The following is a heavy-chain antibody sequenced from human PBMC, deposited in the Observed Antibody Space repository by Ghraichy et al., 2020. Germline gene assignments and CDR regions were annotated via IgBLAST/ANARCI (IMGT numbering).Heavy chain of an antibody. Sequence: SETLSLTCTVSGASISSASSYWGWIRQPPGKGLEWIGSLYYTGSTYYNPSLKSRVTISVDTSKNQFSLKLSSVTAADTAVYYCARFGRATFFDYWGLGTLVTVS. D-gene: IGHD5-24*01. CDR1: GASISSASSY. V-gene: IGHV4-39*01. CDR2: LYYTGST. J-gene: IGHJ4*02. CDR3: ARFGRATFFDY.